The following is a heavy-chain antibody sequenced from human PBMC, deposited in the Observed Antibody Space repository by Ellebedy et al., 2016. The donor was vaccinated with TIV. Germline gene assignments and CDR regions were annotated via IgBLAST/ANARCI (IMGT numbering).Heavy chain of an antibody. Sequence: GESLKISCAASAFTVSSNYMSWVRQAPGRGLEWVSVIYSGGSTYYADSVKGRFTVSRDNSKNTLYLQMTSLRAEDTAVYYCARTHDDYGGNWAFDYWGQGTLVTVSS. V-gene: IGHV3-66*01. J-gene: IGHJ4*02. D-gene: IGHD4-23*01. CDR3: ARTHDDYGGNWAFDY. CDR2: IYSGGST. CDR1: AFTVSSNY.